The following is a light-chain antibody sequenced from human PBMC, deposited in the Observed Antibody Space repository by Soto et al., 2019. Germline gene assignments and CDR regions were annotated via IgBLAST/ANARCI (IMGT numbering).Light chain of an antibody. CDR1: SGHSNYA. J-gene: IGLJ2*01. V-gene: IGLV4-69*01. Sequence: QPVLTQSPSASASLGASVKLTCTLSSGHSNYAIAWHQQQPEKGPRYLMKLNRDGSHSKGDGSPNRFSCSSSGAERYLTISSLQSEDEADYYCQTWGTGIGIFGGGTKLTVL. CDR3: QTWGTGIGI. CDR2: LNRDGSH.